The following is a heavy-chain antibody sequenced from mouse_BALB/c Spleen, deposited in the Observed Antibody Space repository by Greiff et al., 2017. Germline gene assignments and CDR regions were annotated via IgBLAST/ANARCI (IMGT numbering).Heavy chain of an antibody. CDR2: IWAGGST. J-gene: IGHJ4*01. D-gene: IGHD1-1*01. CDR1: GFSLTSYG. CDR3: AKISSPPYYAMDY. V-gene: IGHV2-9*02. Sequence: VQGVESGPGLVAPSQSLSITCTVSGFSLTSYGVHWVRQPPGKGLEWLGVIWAGGSTNYNSALMSRLSISKDNSKSQVFLKMNSLQTDDTAMYYCAKISSPPYYAMDYWGQGTSVTVSS.